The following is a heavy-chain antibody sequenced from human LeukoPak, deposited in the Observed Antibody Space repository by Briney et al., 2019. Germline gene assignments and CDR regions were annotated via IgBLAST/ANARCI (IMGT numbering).Heavy chain of an antibody. CDR3: ARDSGFSGTQRGEY. CDR2: IRYDGSNK. CDR1: GFTFSSYG. J-gene: IGHJ4*02. D-gene: IGHD3/OR15-3a*01. Sequence: GGSLRLSCAASGFTFSSYGMHWVRQAPGKGLEWVAFIRYDGSNKYYADSVKGRFTISRDNSKSTLYLQMNSLRAEDTAVYYCARDSGFSGTQRGEYWGQGTLVTVSS. V-gene: IGHV3-30*02.